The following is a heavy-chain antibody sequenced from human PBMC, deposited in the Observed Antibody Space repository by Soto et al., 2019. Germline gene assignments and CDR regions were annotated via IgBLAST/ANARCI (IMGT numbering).Heavy chain of an antibody. CDR2: IIPILGIA. J-gene: IGHJ4*02. Sequence: QVQLVQSGAEVKKPGSSVKVSCKASGGTFSSYTISWVRQAPGQGLEWMGRIIPILGIANYAQKFQGRVTITADQSTSTAYMELSSLRSEDTAVYYCARDGYSSSWSNYWGQGTLVTVPS. V-gene: IGHV1-69*08. D-gene: IGHD6-13*01. CDR1: GGTFSSYT. CDR3: ARDGYSSSWSNY.